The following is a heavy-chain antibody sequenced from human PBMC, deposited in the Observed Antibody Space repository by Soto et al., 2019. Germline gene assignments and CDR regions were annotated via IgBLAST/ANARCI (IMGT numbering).Heavy chain of an antibody. CDR2: INHSGST. CDR3: ARGTSRGSGYYDSSGYHFDY. CDR1: GGSFSGYY. Sequence: SETLSLTCAVYGGSFSGYYWTWIRQPPGTGLEWIGEINHSGSTNYNPSLKSRVTISVDTSKNQFSLKLTSVTAADTAVYYCARGTSRGSGYYDSSGYHFDYWGQGTLVTVSS. D-gene: IGHD3-22*01. V-gene: IGHV4-34*01. J-gene: IGHJ4*02.